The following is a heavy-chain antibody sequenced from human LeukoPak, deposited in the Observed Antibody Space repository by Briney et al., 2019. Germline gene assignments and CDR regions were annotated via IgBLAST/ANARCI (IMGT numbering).Heavy chain of an antibody. J-gene: IGHJ4*02. CDR1: GYTFTDYY. D-gene: IGHD4-23*01. V-gene: IGHV1-2*02. CDR3: ARARWQLVPYFAS. Sequence: ASVKVSCKASGYTFTDYYMQWVRQAPGQGLGWMGWINPNSGGTNFAPKFQGRVAMTRDTSISTAYLELGSLRTDDTAVYFCARARWQLVPYFASCGQGTLVTVSS. CDR2: INPNSGGT.